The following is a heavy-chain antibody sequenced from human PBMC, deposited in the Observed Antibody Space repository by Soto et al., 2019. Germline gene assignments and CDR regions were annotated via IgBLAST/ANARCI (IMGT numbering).Heavy chain of an antibody. J-gene: IGHJ6*02. V-gene: IGHV1-69*12. D-gene: IGHD2-2*01. CDR1: GGTFSSYA. CDR2: IIPIFGTA. Sequence: QVQLVQSGAEVKKPGSSVKVSCKASGGTFSSYAISWVRQAPGQGLEWMGGIIPIFGTANYAQKFQGRVTIIADESTSTAYMGLSSLRSEDTAVYYCGRHVPAAGYYYRIDVWGQGTTVTVSS. CDR3: GRHVPAAGYYYRIDV.